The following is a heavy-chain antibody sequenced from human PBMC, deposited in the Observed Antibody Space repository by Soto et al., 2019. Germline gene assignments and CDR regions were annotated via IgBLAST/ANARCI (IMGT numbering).Heavy chain of an antibody. D-gene: IGHD6-13*01. CDR1: GGSISSGNYY. CDR2: IYYSGST. CDR3: ARVFSDSSSFFDP. J-gene: IGHJ5*02. V-gene: IGHV4-31*03. Sequence: PSETLSLTCPVSGGSISSGNYYWSWIRQHPGKGLEWIGYIYYSGSTSYNPSLKGRVTISVDTSKNHFSLKLSSVTAADTAVYYCARVFSDSSSFFDPWGQGTLVTVSS.